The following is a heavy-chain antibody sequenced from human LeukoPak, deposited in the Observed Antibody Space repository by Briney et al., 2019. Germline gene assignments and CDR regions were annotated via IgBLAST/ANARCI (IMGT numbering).Heavy chain of an antibody. CDR1: GFTFSSYW. Sequence: GGSLRLSCVASGFTFSSYWMSWVRQAPGKGLEWVANIKQDGSEKYYVDSVKGRFTISRDNAKNSLYLQMNSLRAEDTAVYYCARDGFYDFWSGYYPDAFDIWGQGTMVTVSS. J-gene: IGHJ3*02. V-gene: IGHV3-7*01. CDR3: ARDGFYDFWSGYYPDAFDI. CDR2: IKQDGSEK. D-gene: IGHD3-3*01.